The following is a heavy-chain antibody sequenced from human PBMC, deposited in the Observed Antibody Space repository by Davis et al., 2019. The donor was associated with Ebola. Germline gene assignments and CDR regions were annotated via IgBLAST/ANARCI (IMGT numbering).Heavy chain of an antibody. V-gene: IGHV1-69*04. D-gene: IGHD6-6*01. CDR2: IIPILGIA. J-gene: IGHJ6*02. CDR3: ASTGIAARGPYYYGMDV. Sequence: SVKVSCKASGGTFSSYAISWVRQAPGQGLDWMGRIIPILGIANYAQKFQGRVTITADKSTSTAYMELSSLRSEDTAVYYCASTGIAARGPYYYGMDVWGQGTTITVSS. CDR1: GGTFSSYA.